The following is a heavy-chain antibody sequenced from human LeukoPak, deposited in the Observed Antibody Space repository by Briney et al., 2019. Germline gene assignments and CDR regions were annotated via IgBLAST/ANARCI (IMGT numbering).Heavy chain of an antibody. CDR2: IRYDGSNK. Sequence: GGSLRLSCAASGFTFSSYSMNWVRQAPGKGLEWVAFIRYDGSNKYYADSVKGRFTISRDNSKNTLYLQMNSLRAEDTAVYYCARDLRDFWSGCYYMDVWGKGTTVTVSS. J-gene: IGHJ6*03. CDR1: GFTFSSYS. D-gene: IGHD3-3*01. CDR3: ARDLRDFWSGCYYMDV. V-gene: IGHV3-30*02.